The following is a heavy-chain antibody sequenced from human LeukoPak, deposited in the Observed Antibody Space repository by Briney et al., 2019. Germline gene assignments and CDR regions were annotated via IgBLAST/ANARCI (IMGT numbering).Heavy chain of an antibody. J-gene: IGHJ3*02. CDR3: AREDRKMATILGDLDAFDI. D-gene: IGHD5-24*01. V-gene: IGHV1-69*13. Sequence: GASVKVSCKASGYTFTSYGISWVRQAPGQGLEWMGGIIPIFGTANYAQKFQGRVTITADESTSTAYMELSSLRSEDTAVYYCAREDRKMATILGDLDAFDIWGQGTMVTVSS. CDR2: IIPIFGTA. CDR1: GYTFTSYG.